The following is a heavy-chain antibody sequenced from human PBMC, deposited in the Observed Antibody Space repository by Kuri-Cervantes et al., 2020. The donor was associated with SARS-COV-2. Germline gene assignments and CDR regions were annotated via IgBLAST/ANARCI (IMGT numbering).Heavy chain of an antibody. CDR1: GGSISSYY. V-gene: IGHV4-59*01. J-gene: IGHJ1*01. CDR2: ISYSGNT. Sequence: SETLSLTCTVSGGSISSYYWSWIRQPPGKGLEWIGYISYSGNTNYNPPLKSRVTISVDTSKNHFSLKLNSVTAADTAVYYCARGGLELQPGYFRHWGQGTLVTVSS. D-gene: IGHD1-7*01. CDR3: ARGGLELQPGYFRH.